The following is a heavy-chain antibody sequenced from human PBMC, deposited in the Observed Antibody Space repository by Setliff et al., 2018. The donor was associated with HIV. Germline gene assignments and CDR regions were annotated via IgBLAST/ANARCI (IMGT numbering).Heavy chain of an antibody. V-gene: IGHV3-48*01. J-gene: IGHJ4*02. CDR3: ARGNYDRDY. CDR1: GFTFSSYG. D-gene: IGHD3-22*01. CDR2: ISSSSSSI. Sequence: PGGSLRLSCAASGFTFSSYGMHWVRQAPGKGLEWVSYISSSSSSIYYADSVKGRFTISRDNTKNSLYLQMNSLRVEDTAVYYCARGNYDRDYWGQGTLVTVSS.